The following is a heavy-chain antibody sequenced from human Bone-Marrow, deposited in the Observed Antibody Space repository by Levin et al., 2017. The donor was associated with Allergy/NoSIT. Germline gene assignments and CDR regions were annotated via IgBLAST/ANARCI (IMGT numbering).Heavy chain of an antibody. V-gene: IGHV4-39*01. D-gene: IGHD6-6*01. CDR2: IYYSGST. Sequence: HSQTLSLTCTVSGGSISSSSYYWGWIRQPPGKGLEWIGSIYYSGSTYYNPSLKSRVTISVDTSKNQFSLKLSSVTAADTAVYYCASPESSSSSPFGYWGQGTLVTVSS. CDR3: ASPESSSSSPFGY. CDR1: GGSISSSSYY. J-gene: IGHJ4*02.